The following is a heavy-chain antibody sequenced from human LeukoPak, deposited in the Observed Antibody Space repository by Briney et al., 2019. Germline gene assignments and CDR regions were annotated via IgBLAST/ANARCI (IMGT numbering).Heavy chain of an antibody. CDR1: GYTFTTYD. J-gene: IGHJ6*02. Sequence: SCKASGYTFTTYDINWVRQAPGKGLEWVAIISYDGNNKFYADSVKGRFTISRDNSKNTLYLQMNSLRLEDTAVYYCAREKSDDDYGMDVWGQGTTVTVSS. CDR3: AREKSDDDYGMDV. D-gene: IGHD3-16*01. V-gene: IGHV3-30-3*01. CDR2: ISYDGNNK.